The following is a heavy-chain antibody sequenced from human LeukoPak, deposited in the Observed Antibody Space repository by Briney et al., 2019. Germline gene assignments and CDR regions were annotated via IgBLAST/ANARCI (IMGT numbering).Heavy chain of an antibody. CDR2: ISWNSGSI. Sequence: GGSLRLSCAASGFTFDDYAMHWVRQAPGKGLEWVSGISWNSGSIGYADSVKGRFTISRDNAKNSLYLQMNSLRAEDTALYYCAKDFSSGYRRVNWFDPWGQGTLVTVSS. CDR3: AKDFSSGYRRVNWFDP. V-gene: IGHV3-9*01. J-gene: IGHJ5*02. CDR1: GFTFDDYA. D-gene: IGHD6-25*01.